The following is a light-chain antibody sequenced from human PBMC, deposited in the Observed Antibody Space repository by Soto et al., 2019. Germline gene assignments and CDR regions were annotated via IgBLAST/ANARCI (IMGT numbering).Light chain of an antibody. CDR1: QGVSTW. J-gene: IGKJ5*01. CDR3: QQAASFPIT. V-gene: IGKV1-12*01. Sequence: DIQMTQSPSSVSASVGDRVTITCRASQGVSTWLSWYQQKPGKAPNLLIYTASSLQSGVPSRFSDSGSGTDFTLTINSLQPEDFATYYCQQAASFPITFGQGTRLEIK. CDR2: TAS.